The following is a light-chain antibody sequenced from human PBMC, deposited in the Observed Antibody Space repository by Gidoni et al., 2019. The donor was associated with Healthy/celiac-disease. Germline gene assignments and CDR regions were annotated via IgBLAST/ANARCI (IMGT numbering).Light chain of an antibody. CDR1: SSDVGSYNL. Sequence: QSALTQPASVSGSPGQSITISCTGTSSDVGSYNLVSWYQQHPGKAPKLMIYEGSKRPSGVSHRFSGSKSGNTASLTISGLQAEDEADYYCCSYAGRSTHVVFGGGTKLTVL. V-gene: IGLV2-23*01. CDR3: CSYAGRSTHVV. J-gene: IGLJ2*01. CDR2: EGS.